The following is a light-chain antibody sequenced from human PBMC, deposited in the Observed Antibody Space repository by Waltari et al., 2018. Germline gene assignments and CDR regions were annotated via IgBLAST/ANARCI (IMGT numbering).Light chain of an antibody. V-gene: IGLV1-44*01. CDR3: TSWDESLNGWV. CDR2: TYN. Sequence: QSVLIQPPSASGTPGQRVTISCSGRSSNLGNNVVKWYQQVPGTPPKLLLYTYNERPSGVPDLFSGSKSGTSASLAINGLQSEDEADYYCTSWDESLNGWVIGGGTKLTVL. CDR1: SSNLGNNV. J-gene: IGLJ3*02.